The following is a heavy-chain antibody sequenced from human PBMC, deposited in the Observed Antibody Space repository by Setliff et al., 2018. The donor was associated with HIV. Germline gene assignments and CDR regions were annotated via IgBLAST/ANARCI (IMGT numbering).Heavy chain of an antibody. J-gene: IGHJ4*02. CDR3: TRGSGPRVVVAAPFDY. V-gene: IGHV1-18*01. CDR2: VSPYHGTT. CDR1: GYGFTNFG. D-gene: IGHD2-15*01. Sequence: AASVKVSCKASGYGFTNFGISWVRLAPGQGLEWMGWVSPYHGTTDYAQKFQGRVTMTADTSTRTAYLELRTLRSDDTAVYYCTRGSGPRVVVAAPFDYWGQGTLVTVSS.